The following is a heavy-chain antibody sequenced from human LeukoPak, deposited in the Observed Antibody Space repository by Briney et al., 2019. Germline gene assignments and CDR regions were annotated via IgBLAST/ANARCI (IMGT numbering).Heavy chain of an antibody. J-gene: IGHJ3*02. CDR3: ARGSPRPDI. Sequence: SETLSLTCTVSGGSIRGFYWSWIRQSPGKELEWIGYIYYSGTTHYNPSLESRVTISVDTSKNQFSLKLKSVTAAGTAVYYCARGSPRPDIWGQGTMVTASS. CDR1: GGSIRGFY. CDR2: IYYSGTT. D-gene: IGHD6-19*01. V-gene: IGHV4-59*08.